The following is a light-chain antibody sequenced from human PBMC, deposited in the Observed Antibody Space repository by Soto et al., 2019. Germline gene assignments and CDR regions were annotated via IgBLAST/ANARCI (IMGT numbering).Light chain of an antibody. Sequence: QSVLTQPASVSGSPGQPITISCTGPSSDVGGYNYVSWYQQHPGKAPKLMIYDVSNRPSGVSNRFSGSKSGNTASLTISGLQAEDEADYYCSSYTSSSGYVFGTGTKVTVL. CDR3: SSYTSSSGYV. V-gene: IGLV2-14*01. CDR2: DVS. CDR1: SSDVGGYNY. J-gene: IGLJ1*01.